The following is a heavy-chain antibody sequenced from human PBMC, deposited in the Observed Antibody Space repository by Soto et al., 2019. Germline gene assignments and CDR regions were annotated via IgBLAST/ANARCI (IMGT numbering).Heavy chain of an antibody. CDR3: AKDRYSSSAYYYYGMDA. CDR1: GFTFSSYS. Sequence: GGSLRLSCAASGFTFSSYSMNWVRQAPGKGLEWVSSISSSSSYIYYADSVKGRFTISRDNAKNSLYLQMNSLRAEDTALYYCAKDRYSSSAYYYYGMDAWGQGTTVTVSS. D-gene: IGHD6-6*01. CDR2: ISSSSSYI. V-gene: IGHV3-21*04. J-gene: IGHJ6*02.